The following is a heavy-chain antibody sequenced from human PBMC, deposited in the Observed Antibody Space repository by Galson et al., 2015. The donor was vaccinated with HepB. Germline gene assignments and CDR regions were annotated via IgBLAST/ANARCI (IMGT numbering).Heavy chain of an antibody. CDR3: ARLNYYGSGTFFPRYGVDV. CDR2: INHSGST. Sequence: LSLTCAVYGGSFSGYYWSWIRQPPGMGLEWIGEINHSGSTNYNPSLKSRVTISVDTSKKQFSLKLSAVTAADTAVYSCARLNYYGSGTFFPRYGVDVWGQGTTVTVSS. CDR1: GGSFSGYY. V-gene: IGHV4-34*01. J-gene: IGHJ6*02. D-gene: IGHD3-10*01.